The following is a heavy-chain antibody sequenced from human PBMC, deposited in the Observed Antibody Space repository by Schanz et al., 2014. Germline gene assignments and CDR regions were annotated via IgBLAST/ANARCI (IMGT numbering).Heavy chain of an antibody. V-gene: IGHV3-15*01. J-gene: IGHJ6*02. Sequence: EVQLVESGGGLVKPGGSLRLSCAASGFTSSNAWMSWVRQAPGKGLEWVGRIKTKTDGETTDYAAPVKVRFTISIDDSTSTLSLQMNIMKLEDTAASYCSTVVMRGYSHYCSGMYAWGQGTTVTVSS. CDR1: GFTSSNAW. CDR3: STVVMRGYSHYCSGMYA. CDR2: IKTKTDGETT. D-gene: IGHD5-18*01.